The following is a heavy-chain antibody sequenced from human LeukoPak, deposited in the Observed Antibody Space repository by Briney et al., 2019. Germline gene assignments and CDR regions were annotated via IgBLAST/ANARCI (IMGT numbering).Heavy chain of an antibody. CDR2: TSYDENKS. CDR3: AKMEEERLLWFWELIHSPIFGMDV. Sequence: GGSLRLSCAASGFVFSDYGMHWVRQAPGKGLEWVAVTSYDENKSHYADSVKGRFTISRDNGKNILYLQMNSLGPEDTAVYYCAKMEEERLLWFWELIHSPIFGMDVWGQGTTVTVSS. V-gene: IGHV3-30*18. J-gene: IGHJ6*02. D-gene: IGHD3-10*01. CDR1: GFVFSDYG.